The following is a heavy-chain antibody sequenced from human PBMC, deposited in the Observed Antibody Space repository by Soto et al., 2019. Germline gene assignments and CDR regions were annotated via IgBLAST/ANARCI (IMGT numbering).Heavy chain of an antibody. CDR2: ISGSGVNK. CDR3: AKEGAAYYYDSSGYRPFDF. J-gene: IGHJ4*02. CDR1: GFTFSNYA. V-gene: IGHV3-23*01. D-gene: IGHD3-22*01. Sequence: GGSLRLSCAASGFTFSNYAMRWVRQAPGKGLEWVSGISGSGVNKHYADSVKGRFTISRDNSKNTLSLQMNSLRAEDTAVYYCAKEGAAYYYDSSGYRPFDFWGQGTQVTVSS.